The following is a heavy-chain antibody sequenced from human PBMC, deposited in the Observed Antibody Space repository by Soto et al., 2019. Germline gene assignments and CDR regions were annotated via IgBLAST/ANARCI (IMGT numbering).Heavy chain of an antibody. V-gene: IGHV3-48*02. CDR1: GFTFSSYS. CDR3: ARDHGYPSPGDYVGY. CDR2: ISSSSSTI. J-gene: IGHJ4*02. Sequence: DVQLVESGGGLVQPGGSLRLSCAASGFTFSSYSVNWVRQAPGKGLEWVSYISSSSSTIYYADSVKGRFTISRDNAKNSLYLQMNSLRDEDTAVYYCARDHGYPSPGDYVGYWGQGTLVTVSS. D-gene: IGHD3-16*02.